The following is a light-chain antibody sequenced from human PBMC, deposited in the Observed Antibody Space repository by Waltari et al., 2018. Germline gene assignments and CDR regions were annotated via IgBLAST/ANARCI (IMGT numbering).Light chain of an antibody. CDR1: QSVFYNSNNKNY. V-gene: IGKV4-1*01. CDR3: QQHYDTPLT. CDR2: WAS. Sequence: DIVMTQSPASLAVSLGERATINCKSSQSVFYNSNNKNYLAWYQHKPGQPPKLLIYWASTRESGVPDRFSGSGSGTDFTLTISSLQAEDVAVYYCQQHYDTPLTFGPGTKVDVK. J-gene: IGKJ3*01.